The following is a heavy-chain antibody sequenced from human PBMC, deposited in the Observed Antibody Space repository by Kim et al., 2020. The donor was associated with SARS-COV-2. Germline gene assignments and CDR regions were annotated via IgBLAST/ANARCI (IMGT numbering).Heavy chain of an antibody. CDR1: GFTFSSYC. V-gene: IGHV3-7*01. CDR2: IKQDGSEK. CDR3: ARAGMYYYDSSGYWNDALDI. Sequence: GGSLRLSCAASGFTFSSYCMSWVRQAPGKGLEWVANIKQDGSEKYYVDSVKGRFTISRDNAKNSLYLQMNSLRAEDTAVYYCARAGMYYYDSSGYWNDALDIWGQGTIVRVSS. D-gene: IGHD3-22*01. J-gene: IGHJ3*02.